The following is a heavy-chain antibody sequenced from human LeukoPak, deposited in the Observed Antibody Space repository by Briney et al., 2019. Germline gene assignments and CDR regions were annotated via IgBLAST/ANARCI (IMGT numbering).Heavy chain of an antibody. V-gene: IGHV3-30-3*01. J-gene: IGHJ3*02. D-gene: IGHD3-10*01. CDR2: TASDGSHT. CDR1: GFTFSTYF. CDR3: ARERQDTIVHSGAFDT. Sequence: GRSLRLSCAASGFTFSTYFMHWVRQAPGKGLEWVAVTASDGSHTFYVESVKGRFTISRDNSKNTLYLQMNSLRAEDTAVYFCARERQDTIVHSGAFDTWGQGTMVTVSS.